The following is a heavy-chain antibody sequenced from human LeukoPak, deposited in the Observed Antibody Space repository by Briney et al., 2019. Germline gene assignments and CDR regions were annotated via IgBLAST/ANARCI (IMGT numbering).Heavy chain of an antibody. CDR1: GDSIERSS. CDR2: IYLGGSP. J-gene: IGHJ5*02. V-gene: IGHV4-4*07. Sequence: SETLSLTCTVFGDSIERSSWAWIRQPVGKGLEWIGRIYLGGSPIYNPSLKTRVIMIVDTSTNQFLLWLRSVTAADTATYYCENWLGNWFDPRGQGTLVTVSS. CDR3: ENWLGNWFDP. D-gene: IGHD6-19*01.